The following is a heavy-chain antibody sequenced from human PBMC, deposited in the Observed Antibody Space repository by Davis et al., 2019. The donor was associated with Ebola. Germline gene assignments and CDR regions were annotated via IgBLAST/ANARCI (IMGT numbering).Heavy chain of an antibody. CDR1: GGTFSSYA. CDR3: ARSDYDFWSGYQYYYYYGMDV. CDR2: IIPIFGTA. J-gene: IGHJ6*02. D-gene: IGHD3-3*01. V-gene: IGHV1-69*13. Sequence: SVKVSCKASGGTFSSYAISWVRQAPGQGLEWMGGIIPIFGTANYAQKCQGRVTITADESTSTAYMELSSLRSEDTAVYYCARSDYDFWSGYQYYYYYGMDVWGQGTTVTVSS.